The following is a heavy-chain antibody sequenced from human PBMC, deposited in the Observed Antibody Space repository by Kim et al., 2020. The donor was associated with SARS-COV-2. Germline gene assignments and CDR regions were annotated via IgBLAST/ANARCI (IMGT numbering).Heavy chain of an antibody. J-gene: IGHJ5*02. D-gene: IGHD6-19*01. Sequence: ASVKVSCKASGYTFTSYAMHWVRQAPGQRLEWMGWINAGNGNTKYSQKFQGRVTITRDTSASTAYMELSSLRSEDTAVYYCARSAAVAGTVFDPWGQGTLVTVSS. CDR1: GYTFTSYA. CDR3: ARSAAVAGTVFDP. CDR2: INAGNGNT. V-gene: IGHV1-3*01.